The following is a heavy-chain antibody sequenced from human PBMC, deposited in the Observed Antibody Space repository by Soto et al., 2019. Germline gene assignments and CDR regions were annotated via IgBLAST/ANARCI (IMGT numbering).Heavy chain of an antibody. D-gene: IGHD2-2*01. CDR3: ARDVPHIIVIPAAIDNWFAP. CDR1: GGTFSSYA. J-gene: IGHJ5*02. V-gene: IGHV1-69*01. CDR2: IIPIFGTA. Sequence: QVQLVQSGAEVKKPGSSVKVSCKASGGTFSSYAISWVRQAPGQGLEWMGGIIPIFGTANYAQKFQGRVRITGDEATRQAYMELSSLKSEDAAVFYCARDVPHIIVIPAAIDNWFAPWGPGTLVTVSS.